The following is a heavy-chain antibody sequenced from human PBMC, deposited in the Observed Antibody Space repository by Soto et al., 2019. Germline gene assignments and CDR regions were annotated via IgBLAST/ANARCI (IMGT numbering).Heavy chain of an antibody. V-gene: IGHV3-11*06. CDR3: ARRGDDYGVFFDY. CDR1: GFTLSDYY. J-gene: IGHJ4*02. Sequence: NPXGSLRLSCAASGFTLSDYYMAWIRQAPGKGLEWVSYISSSSRYTNYADSVKGRFTISRDNAKKSLSLQMNSLRAEDTAVYYCARRGDDYGVFFDYWGQGTLVTVSS. CDR2: ISSSSRYT. D-gene: IGHD4-17*01.